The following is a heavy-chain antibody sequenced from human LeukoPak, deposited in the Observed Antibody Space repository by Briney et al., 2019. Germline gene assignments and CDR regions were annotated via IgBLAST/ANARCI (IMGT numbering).Heavy chain of an antibody. CDR1: GFPFSSYA. D-gene: IGHD6-19*01. V-gene: IGHV3-64D*09. Sequence: GGSLRLSCSASGFPFSSYALHWVRQAPGKGLESVSAISSNGGSTSYADSVKGRFTISRDNSKNTLYLQMSSLRAEDTAVYYCVKDWGRGWYRFDCWGQGTLVTVSS. CDR2: ISSNGGST. J-gene: IGHJ4*02. CDR3: VKDWGRGWYRFDC.